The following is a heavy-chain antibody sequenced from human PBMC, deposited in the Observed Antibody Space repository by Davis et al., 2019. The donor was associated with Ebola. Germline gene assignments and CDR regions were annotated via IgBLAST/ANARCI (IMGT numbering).Heavy chain of an antibody. J-gene: IGHJ5*02. CDR3: ARVWGMVKIGWFDP. Sequence: ASVKVSCKASGYTFTSYGISWVRQAPGQGLEWTGWISSYNDNPNYAQNLQVRVTMTTDTSKSTAYMELRSLRSDDTAVYYCARVWGMVKIGWFDPGGQGTLVTVSS. CDR1: GYTFTSYG. CDR2: ISSYNDNP. D-gene: IGHD3-3*01. V-gene: IGHV1-18*01.